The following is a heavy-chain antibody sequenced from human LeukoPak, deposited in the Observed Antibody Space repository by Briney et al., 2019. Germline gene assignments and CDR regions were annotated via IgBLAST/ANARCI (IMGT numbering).Heavy chain of an antibody. J-gene: IGHJ4*02. CDR1: GGSVSIDY. CDR2: IYYSGST. V-gene: IGHV4-59*02. CDR3: ARGDGYNEGYFDY. Sequence: SETLSLTCTVSGGSVSIDYWSWIRQPPGKGLEWIGYIYYSGSTNYNPSLKSRVTISGDTSENQFSLKLSSVTAADTAVYYCARGDGYNEGYFDYWGQGTLVTVSS. D-gene: IGHD5-24*01.